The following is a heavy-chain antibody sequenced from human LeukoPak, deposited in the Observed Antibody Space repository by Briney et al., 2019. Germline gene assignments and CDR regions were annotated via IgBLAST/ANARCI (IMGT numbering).Heavy chain of an antibody. J-gene: IGHJ4*02. CDR2: IYTSGST. D-gene: IGHD6-13*01. CDR3: ASMAGDSSSANLDY. Sequence: PSETLSLTCTVSVGSISSYYWSWIRQPAGKGLEWIGRIYTSGSTNYNPSLKSRVTMSVDTSKNQFSLKLSSVTAADTAVYYCASMAGDSSSANLDYWGQGTLVTVSS. V-gene: IGHV4-4*07. CDR1: VGSISSYY.